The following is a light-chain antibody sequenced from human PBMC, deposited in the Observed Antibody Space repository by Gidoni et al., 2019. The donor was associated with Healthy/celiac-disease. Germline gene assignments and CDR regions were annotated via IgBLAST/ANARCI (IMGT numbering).Light chain of an antibody. J-gene: IGKJ4*01. V-gene: IGKV3-15*01. Sequence: EIVMTQSPATLSVSPGERATLSCRASQRVSSNLAWYQQKPGQAPRLLIYGASTSATGIPARFSGSGSGTEFTLTISSLQSEDFAVYYCQQYNNWPPSTFGGGTKVEIK. CDR2: GAS. CDR1: QRVSSN. CDR3: QQYNNWPPST.